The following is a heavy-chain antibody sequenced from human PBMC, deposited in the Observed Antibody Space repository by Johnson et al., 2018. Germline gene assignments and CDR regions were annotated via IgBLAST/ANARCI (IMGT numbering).Heavy chain of an antibody. J-gene: IGHJ6*03. V-gene: IGHV3-30-3*01. CDR1: GFTFSSYA. CDR2: ISYDGSNK. D-gene: IGHD6-19*01. CDR3: ARDPKSSGWFYMDV. Sequence: QVQLVESGGGVVQPGRSLRLSCAASGFTFSSYAMHWVRQAPGKGLEWVAVISYDGSNKYYADSVKGRFTISRDNSKNTLYLQMNSLRAEDTDVYYCARDPKSSGWFYMDVWGKGTTVTVSS.